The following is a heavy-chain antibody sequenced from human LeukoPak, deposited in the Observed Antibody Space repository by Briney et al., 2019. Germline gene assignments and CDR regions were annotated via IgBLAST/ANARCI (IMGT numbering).Heavy chain of an antibody. CDR3: ARDVVAAAGTWDY. Sequence: SETLSLTCTVSGGSISSSSDYWAWIRQPPGKGLEWIGSMYYSGSTYYNPSLKSRVTILADSSKNQFSLKLSSVTAADTAVYYCARDVVAAAGTWDYWGQGTLVTVSS. CDR1: GGSISSSSDY. CDR2: MYYSGST. V-gene: IGHV4-39*07. D-gene: IGHD6-13*01. J-gene: IGHJ4*02.